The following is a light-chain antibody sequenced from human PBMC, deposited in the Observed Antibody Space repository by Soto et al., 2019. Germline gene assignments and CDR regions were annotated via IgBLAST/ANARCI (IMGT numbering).Light chain of an antibody. CDR2: AAV. CDR1: QSISNY. Sequence: DIQMTQSPSSLSASVGDRVTITCRASQSISNYLDWYQQKPGKAPKLLIYAAVSLQSGVPARFSGGGAGTNFTLTISSLQPEELATYYCDQSYSTPRTFGQGTNLVIK. CDR3: DQSYSTPRT. V-gene: IGKV1-39*01. J-gene: IGKJ2*01.